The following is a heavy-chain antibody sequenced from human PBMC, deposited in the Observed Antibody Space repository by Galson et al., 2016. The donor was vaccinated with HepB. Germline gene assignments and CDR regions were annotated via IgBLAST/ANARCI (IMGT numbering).Heavy chain of an antibody. D-gene: IGHD3-3*01. CDR3: AKDPADLEWLPYFDY. CDR1: GFTFSTYG. J-gene: IGHJ4*02. Sequence: SLRLSCAASGFTFSTYGMDWVRQAPGKGLEWVAFISSDGTDQYYADSVKGRFTISRDDSKNTLNLQMNSLRPEDTAVYYCAKDPADLEWLPYFDYWGQGTLVTVSS. CDR2: ISSDGTDQ. V-gene: IGHV3-30*18.